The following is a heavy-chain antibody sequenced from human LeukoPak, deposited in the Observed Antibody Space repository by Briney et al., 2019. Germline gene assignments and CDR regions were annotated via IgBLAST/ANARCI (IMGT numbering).Heavy chain of an antibody. CDR2: TKNRGNGYTT. CDR1: GFTFSSYG. V-gene: IGHV3-72*01. CDR3: VASIISPSNY. D-gene: IGHD3-10*01. Sequence: GGSLRLSCAASGFTFSSYGMSWVRQAPGKGLEWVGRTKNRGNGYTTEYAASVKGRFTISRDASKNSLRLQMNSLKAEDTAIYYCVASIISPSNYWGLGTLVTVSS. J-gene: IGHJ4*02.